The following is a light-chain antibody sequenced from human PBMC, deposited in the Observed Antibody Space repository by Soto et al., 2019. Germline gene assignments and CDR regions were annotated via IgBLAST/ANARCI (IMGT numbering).Light chain of an antibody. J-gene: IGKJ2*01. CDR1: QSVSSY. CDR3: QQRSNWPPYT. V-gene: IGKV3-11*01. CDR2: DAS. Sequence: EIVLTQSPATLSLSPGARATLSCRASQSVSSYLAWYQQKPGQAPRLLIYDASNRATGIPARFSGSGSWTDFTLTISSLEPEDFAVYYCQQRSNWPPYTFGQGTKVEIK.